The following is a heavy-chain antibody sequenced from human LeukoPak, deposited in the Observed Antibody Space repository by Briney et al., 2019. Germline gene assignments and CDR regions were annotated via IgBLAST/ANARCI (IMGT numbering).Heavy chain of an antibody. CDR3: ARERGSPAAAAGTFLVY. V-gene: IGHV3-21*01. CDR1: GFTFSSYS. CDR2: ISSSSSYI. J-gene: IGHJ4*02. Sequence: PGGSLRLSCAASGFTFSSYSMNWVRQAPGKGLEWVSTISSSSSYIYYADSVKGRFTISRDNAKNSLYLQMNSLRAEDTAVYYCARERGSPAAAAGTFLVYWGQGTLVTVSS. D-gene: IGHD6-13*01.